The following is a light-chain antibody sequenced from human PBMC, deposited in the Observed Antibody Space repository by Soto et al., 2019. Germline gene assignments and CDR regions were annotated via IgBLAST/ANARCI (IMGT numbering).Light chain of an antibody. V-gene: IGLV2-11*01. J-gene: IGLJ1*01. CDR1: SSDVGGYNY. Sequence: QSALTQPRSVSGSPGQSVTISCTGTSSDVGGYNYVSWYQQHPGKAPKLMIYDVSKRPSGVPDRFSGSKSGNTASLTISGLQAEDEADYYCSSYAGSTVFGTGTKVTVL. CDR2: DVS. CDR3: SSYAGSTV.